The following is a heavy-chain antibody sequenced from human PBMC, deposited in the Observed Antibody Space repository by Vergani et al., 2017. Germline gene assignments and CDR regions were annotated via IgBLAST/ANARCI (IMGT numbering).Heavy chain of an antibody. J-gene: IGHJ4*02. CDR1: GYTFTAYY. CDR2: ISPDGFST. V-gene: IGHV1-46*01. D-gene: IGHD6-13*01. Sequence: QVQLVQSGAEVGKPGASVKISCKASGYTFTAYYIHWVRQAPEQGLEWVGVISPDGFSTFYAQKFQGRVTITRDTSTSTVYVEVTSLRSDDTAVYYCARSQQLVGGGYFDYWGQGTLVTVSS. CDR3: ARSQQLVGGGYFDY.